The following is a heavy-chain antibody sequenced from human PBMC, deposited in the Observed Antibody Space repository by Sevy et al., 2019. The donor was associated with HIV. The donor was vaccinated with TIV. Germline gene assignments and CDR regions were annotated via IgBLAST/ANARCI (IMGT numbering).Heavy chain of an antibody. CDR2: ISYDGSNK. CDR1: GFTFSSYG. CDR3: AKDLYCSGGSCYPPPYYYYYYGMDV. Sequence: GGSLRLSCAASGFTFSSYGMHWVRQAPGKGLEWVAVISYDGSNKYYADSVKGRFTISRDNSKNTLYLQMNSLRAEDTAVYYFAKDLYCSGGSCYPPPYYYYYYGMDVWGQGTTVTVSS. J-gene: IGHJ6*02. D-gene: IGHD2-15*01. V-gene: IGHV3-30*18.